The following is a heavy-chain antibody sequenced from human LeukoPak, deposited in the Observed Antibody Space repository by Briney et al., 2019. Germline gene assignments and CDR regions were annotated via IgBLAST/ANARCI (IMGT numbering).Heavy chain of an antibody. J-gene: IGHJ4*02. Sequence: GGSLRLSCAASGFTFSSYGMHWVRQAPGKGLEWVAFIRYDGTNIYYADSVKGRFTISRDNAKNSLYLQMNSLRAEDTAVYYCAREVRDYDFWSGYSDFDYWGQGTLVTVSS. D-gene: IGHD3-3*01. CDR1: GFTFSSYG. CDR3: AREVRDYDFWSGYSDFDY. V-gene: IGHV3-30*02. CDR2: IRYDGTNI.